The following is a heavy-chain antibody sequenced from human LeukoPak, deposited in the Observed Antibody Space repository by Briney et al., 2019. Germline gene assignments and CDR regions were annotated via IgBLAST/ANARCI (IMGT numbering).Heavy chain of an antibody. J-gene: IGHJ5*02. Sequence: SETLSLTCAVSGGSISSGGYSWSWIRQPPGTGLDWIGYIYHSGSTYYNPSLKSRVTISVDRSKNQFSLKLSSVTAADTAVYYCASTPFTMRDNWFDPWGQGTLVTVSS. D-gene: IGHD3-22*01. V-gene: IGHV4-30-2*01. CDR2: IYHSGST. CDR1: GGSISSGGYS. CDR3: ASTPFTMRDNWFDP.